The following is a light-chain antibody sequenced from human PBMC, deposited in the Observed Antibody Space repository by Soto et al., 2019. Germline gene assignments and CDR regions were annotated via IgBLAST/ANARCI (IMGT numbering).Light chain of an antibody. J-gene: IGKJ5*01. CDR1: QTVGSN. Sequence: EIVMTQSPATLSVSPGERATLSCRASQTVGSNLAWYLQKPGQAPRLVIYGASTRATGIPARFSASGSGTEFTLTISSLQSEDFAIYYCQNYDSLSQAFGHGTRLEIK. V-gene: IGKV3D-15*01. CDR3: QNYDSLSQA. CDR2: GAS.